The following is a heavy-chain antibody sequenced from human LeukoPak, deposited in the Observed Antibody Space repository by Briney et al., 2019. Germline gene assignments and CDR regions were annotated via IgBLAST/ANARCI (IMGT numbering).Heavy chain of an antibody. CDR2: IHHSGTT. Sequence: SETLSLTCTVSGGSISSSSYYWGWIRKPPGKGLEWIGSIHHSGTTYYNPSLKSRVTISVDTSKNQFSLKLNSVTAADTAVYYCARDQGRYDSSGYYYYKGQGTLVTVSS. J-gene: IGHJ4*02. D-gene: IGHD3-22*01. CDR1: GGSISSSSYY. V-gene: IGHV4-39*07. CDR3: ARDQGRYDSSGYYYY.